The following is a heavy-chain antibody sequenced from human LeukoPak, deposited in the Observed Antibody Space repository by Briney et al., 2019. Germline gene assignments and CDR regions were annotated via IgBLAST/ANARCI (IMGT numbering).Heavy chain of an antibody. CDR2: ISGSGSTK. V-gene: IGHV3-48*03. CDR3: ARGAYYFDY. J-gene: IGHJ4*02. Sequence: GGSLRLSCAASGFTFSSCQMNWVRQAPGKGLEWVSYISGSGSTKYYADSVKGRFTISRDNAKDSLFLQMNSLRAEDTAVYYCARGAYYFDYWGQGNLVTVSS. CDR1: GFTFSSCQ.